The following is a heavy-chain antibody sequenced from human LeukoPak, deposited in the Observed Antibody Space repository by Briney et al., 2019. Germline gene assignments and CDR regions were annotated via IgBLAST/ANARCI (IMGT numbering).Heavy chain of an antibody. CDR2: MNHSGST. CDR1: GGSFSTYY. J-gene: IGHJ5*02. CDR3: ARDRDIVGDRGWFDL. D-gene: IGHD2-15*01. Sequence: SETLSLTCAVYGGSFSTYYWSWIRQPPGKGLEWIGEMNHSGSTNYNPSLKSRVTISVDASKNQFSLKLSCVTAADTAVYYCARDRDIVGDRGWFDLWGQGTLVTVSS. V-gene: IGHV4-34*01.